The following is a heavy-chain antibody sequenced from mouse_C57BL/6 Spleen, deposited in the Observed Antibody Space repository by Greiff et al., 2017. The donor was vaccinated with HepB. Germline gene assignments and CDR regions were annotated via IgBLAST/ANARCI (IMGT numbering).Heavy chain of an antibody. D-gene: IGHD3-3*01. CDR2: IDPEDGDT. Sequence: EVQLQQSGAELVRPGASVKLSCTASGFNIKDYYMHWVKQRPEQGLEWIGRIDPEDGDTEYAPKFQGKATMTADTSSNKAYLQLSSLTSEDTAVYYFTRDSKGYAMDYWGQGTSVTVSS. CDR3: TRDSKGYAMDY. V-gene: IGHV14-1*01. CDR1: GFNIKDYY. J-gene: IGHJ4*01.